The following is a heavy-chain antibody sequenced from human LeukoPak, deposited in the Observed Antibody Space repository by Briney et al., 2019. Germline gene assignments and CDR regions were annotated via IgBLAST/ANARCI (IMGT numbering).Heavy chain of an antibody. V-gene: IGHV4-30-4*08. CDR1: GGSISSGDYY. CDR3: ARVGSGSYNFDY. CDR2: IYYSGSA. Sequence: PSQTLSLTCTVSGGSISSGDYYWGWIRQPPGKGLEWIGYIYYSGSAYYNPSLKSRVTISVDTSKNQFSLKLSSVTAADTAVYYCARVGSGSYNFDYWGQGTLVTFSS. J-gene: IGHJ4*02. D-gene: IGHD1-26*01.